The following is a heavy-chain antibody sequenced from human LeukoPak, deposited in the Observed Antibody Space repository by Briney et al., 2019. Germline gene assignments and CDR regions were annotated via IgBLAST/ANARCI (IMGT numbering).Heavy chain of an antibody. CDR3: ARGYTSSSEPFDY. CDR1: SGSIRTYY. Sequence: PSETLSLTCSVSSGSIRTYYWSWIRQPPGKGLEWIGYIYYRGSTNYNPSLKSRVTISVDTSKNQFSLKLASVTAADTAVYYCARGYTSSSEPFDYWGQGTLVTVSS. V-gene: IGHV4-59*01. D-gene: IGHD6-6*01. CDR2: IYYRGST. J-gene: IGHJ4*02.